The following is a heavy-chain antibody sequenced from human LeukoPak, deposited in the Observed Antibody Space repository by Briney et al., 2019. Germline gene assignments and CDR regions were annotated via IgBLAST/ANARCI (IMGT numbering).Heavy chain of an antibody. CDR3: ARMYGSGYLYYFDY. Sequence: SVKVSCKASGGTFSSYAISWVRQAPGQGLEWMGGIIPIFGTANYAQKFQGRVTITADKSTSTAYMELSSLRSEDTAVYYCARMYGSGYLYYFDYWGQGTLVTVSS. CDR1: GGTFSSYA. V-gene: IGHV1-69*06. J-gene: IGHJ4*02. D-gene: IGHD3-22*01. CDR2: IIPIFGTA.